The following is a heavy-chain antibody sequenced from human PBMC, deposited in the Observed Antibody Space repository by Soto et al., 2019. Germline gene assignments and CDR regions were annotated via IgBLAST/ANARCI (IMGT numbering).Heavy chain of an antibody. CDR2: INHSGST. V-gene: IGHV4-34*01. CDR3: ARWGGGNRITMIVEDY. J-gene: IGHJ4*02. Sequence: PSETLSLTCAVYGGSFSGYYWSWIRQPPGKGLEWIGEINHSGSTNYNPSLKSRVTISVDTSKNQFSLKLSSVTAADTAVFYCARWGGGNRITMIVEDYWGQGTLVTVSS. D-gene: IGHD3-22*01. CDR1: GGSFSGYY.